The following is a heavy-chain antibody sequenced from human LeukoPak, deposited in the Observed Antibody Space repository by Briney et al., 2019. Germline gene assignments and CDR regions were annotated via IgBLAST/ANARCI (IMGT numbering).Heavy chain of an antibody. D-gene: IGHD3-10*01. Sequence: GGSLRLSCAASGFTFSSYGMSWVRQAPGKGLEWVANIKQDGSEKYYVDSVKGRFTISRDNAKNSLYLQMNSLRAEDTAVYYCARVVTLDYWGQGTLVTVSS. J-gene: IGHJ4*02. CDR2: IKQDGSEK. CDR3: ARVVTLDY. V-gene: IGHV3-7*01. CDR1: GFTFSSYG.